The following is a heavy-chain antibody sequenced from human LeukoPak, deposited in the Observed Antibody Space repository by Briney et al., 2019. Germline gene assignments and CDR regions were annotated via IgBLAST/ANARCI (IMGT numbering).Heavy chain of an antibody. J-gene: IGHJ4*02. D-gene: IGHD3-9*01. CDR3: ARDNDLLRYFDWPLDY. V-gene: IGHV3-21*01. CDR1: GFTVSSNY. CDR2: ISSSSSYI. Sequence: PGGSLRLSCAASGFTVSSNYMSWVRQAPGKGLEWVSSISSSSSYIYYADSVKGRFTISRDNAKSSLYLQMNSLRAEDTAVYYCARDNDLLRYFDWPLDYWGQGTLVTVSS.